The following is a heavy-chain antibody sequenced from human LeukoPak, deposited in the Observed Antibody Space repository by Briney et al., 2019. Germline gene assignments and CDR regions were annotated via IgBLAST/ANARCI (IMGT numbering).Heavy chain of an antibody. V-gene: IGHV4-39*07. CDR1: GGSISSSSYY. CDR3: ARDGASITIFGVVIDAGHYFDY. CDR2: IYYSGST. D-gene: IGHD3-3*01. J-gene: IGHJ4*02. Sequence: SETLSLTCTVSGGSISSSSYYWGWIRQPPGEGLEWIGSIYYSGSTYYNPSLKSRVTISVDTSKNQFSLKLSSVTAADTAVYYCARDGASITIFGVVIDAGHYFDYWGQGTLVTVSS.